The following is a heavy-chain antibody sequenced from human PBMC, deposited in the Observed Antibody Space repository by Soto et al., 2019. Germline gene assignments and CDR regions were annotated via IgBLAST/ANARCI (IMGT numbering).Heavy chain of an antibody. Sequence: GGSLRLSCAASGFTFSSYGMHWVRQAPGKGLEWVAAISYNGSNKYYADSVKGRFTISRDNSKNTLYLQMNSLRAEDTAVYYCANPQEYDFCSGYYTENAFDIWGQGTMVTVSS. D-gene: IGHD3-3*01. CDR3: ANPQEYDFCSGYYTENAFDI. V-gene: IGHV3-30*18. J-gene: IGHJ3*02. CDR1: GFTFSSYG. CDR2: ISYNGSNK.